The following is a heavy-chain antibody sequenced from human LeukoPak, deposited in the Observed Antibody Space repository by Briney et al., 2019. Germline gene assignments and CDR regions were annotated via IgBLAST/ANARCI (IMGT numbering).Heavy chain of an antibody. CDR3: ARVRVAARPEGYYYYYGMDV. J-gene: IGHJ6*02. CDR1: GGSFSGYY. D-gene: IGHD6-6*01. CDR2: IYYSGST. Sequence: SETLSLTCAVYGGSFSGYYWSWIRQPPGKGLEWIGYIYYSGSTNYNPSLKSRVTISVDTSKNQFSLKLSSVTAADTAVYYCARVRVAARPEGYYYYYGMDVWGQGTTVTVSS. V-gene: IGHV4-59*01.